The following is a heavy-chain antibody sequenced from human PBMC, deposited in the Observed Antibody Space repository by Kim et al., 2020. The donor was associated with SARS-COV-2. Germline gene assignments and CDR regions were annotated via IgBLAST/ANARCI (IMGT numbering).Heavy chain of an antibody. J-gene: IGHJ4*02. Sequence: SVKVSCKASGGSFSSYAMSWVRQAPGQGLEWMGGIIPLFGTANYAQKFQGRVTITADESTSTAYMELSSLRSEDTAVYYCARERYGSGSYYSAPFDYWGQGTLVTVSS. D-gene: IGHD3-10*01. CDR1: GGSFSSYA. CDR2: IIPLFGTA. V-gene: IGHV1-69*13. CDR3: ARERYGSGSYYSAPFDY.